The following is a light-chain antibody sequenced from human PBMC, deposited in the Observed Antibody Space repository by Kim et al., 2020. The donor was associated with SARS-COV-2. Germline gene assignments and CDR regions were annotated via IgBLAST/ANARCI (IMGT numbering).Light chain of an antibody. CDR3: QQYNNWFFT. J-gene: IGKJ1*01. V-gene: IGKV3-15*01. Sequence: EIVMTQSPATLSVSPGERATLSCRASQSVSSNLAWYQQKPGQAPRLLIYGASTRATGIPARFSGSGSGTEFTLTISSQQSEDFAVYYCQQYNNWFFTFGQGTKVDIK. CDR2: GAS. CDR1: QSVSSN.